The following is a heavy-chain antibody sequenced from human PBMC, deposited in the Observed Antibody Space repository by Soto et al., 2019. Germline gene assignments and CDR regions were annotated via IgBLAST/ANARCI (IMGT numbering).Heavy chain of an antibody. CDR1: GFTFSSYK. CDR2: ISSSSSTI. V-gene: IGHV3-48*01. CDR3: ARESTIFGIVTAYNFDY. J-gene: IGHJ4*02. Sequence: GGSLRLSCAASGFTFSSYKMNWVRQAPGKGLEWVSYISSSSSTIDYADSVKGRFTISRDNAKNSLYLQMNSLRADDTAVYYCARESTIFGIVTAYNFDYWGQGTLVTVSS. D-gene: IGHD3-3*01.